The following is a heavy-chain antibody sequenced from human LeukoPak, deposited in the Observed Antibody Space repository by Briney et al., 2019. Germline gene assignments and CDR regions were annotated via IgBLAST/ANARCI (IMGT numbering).Heavy chain of an antibody. CDR1: GYTFTGYY. Sequence: ASVKVSCKASGYTFTGYYMHRVRQAPGQGLEWMGRINPNSGGTNYAQKFQGRVTMTRDTSISTAYMELSRLRSDDTAVYYCARDLRSSAYFDYWGQGTLVTVSS. CDR3: ARDLRSSAYFDY. V-gene: IGHV1-2*06. J-gene: IGHJ4*02. CDR2: INPNSGGT. D-gene: IGHD6-6*01.